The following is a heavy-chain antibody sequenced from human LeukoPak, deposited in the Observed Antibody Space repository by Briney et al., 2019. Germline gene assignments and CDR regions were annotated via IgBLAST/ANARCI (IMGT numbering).Heavy chain of an antibody. CDR2: MSPSSRNV. V-gene: IGHV1-8*01. Sequence: ASVKVSCKASGYTFTSYDINWVRQATGQGLEWMGWMSPSSRNVGYAQKFKGRITMTRDTSITTAYMELSSLTSDDTAVYYCARDFRYCSSTSCPYFDYWGQGTLVTVSS. CDR1: GYTFTSYD. CDR3: ARDFRYCSSTSCPYFDY. D-gene: IGHD2-2*01. J-gene: IGHJ4*02.